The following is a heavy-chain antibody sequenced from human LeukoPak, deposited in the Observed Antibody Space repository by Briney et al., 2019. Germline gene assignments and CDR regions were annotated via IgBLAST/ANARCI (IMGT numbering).Heavy chain of an antibody. CDR1: GYTFTGYY. V-gene: IGHV1-2*06. J-gene: IGHJ6*02. CDR2: INPNSGVT. D-gene: IGHD3-10*01. CDR3: ARDRSGILGYYYNGMDV. Sequence: ASVKVSCKASGYTFTGYYIHWVRQAPGQGLEWVGRINPNSGVTNYAQKFQGRVTMTRHTSITTAHMELSRLRSDDTAVYYCARDRSGILGYYYNGMDVWGQGTTVTVSS.